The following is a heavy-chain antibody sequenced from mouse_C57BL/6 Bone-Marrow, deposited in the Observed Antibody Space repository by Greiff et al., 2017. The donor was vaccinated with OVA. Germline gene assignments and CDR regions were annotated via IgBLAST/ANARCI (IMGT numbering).Heavy chain of an antibody. CDR3: ARYKGRGAVDYFDY. J-gene: IGHJ2*01. CDR1: GFTFTNYY. CDR2: IRNKPNGSTS. Sequence: EVMLVESGGGLVQPGDSLSLSCAASGFTFTNYYMSWVRQPPGQALEWLAFIRNKPNGSTSEYSASVKGRFTISRDNAKSILYLQMNALRAEDRATYYCARYKGRGAVDYFDYWGQGTALTVSS. V-gene: IGHV7-3*01. D-gene: IGHD3-3*01.